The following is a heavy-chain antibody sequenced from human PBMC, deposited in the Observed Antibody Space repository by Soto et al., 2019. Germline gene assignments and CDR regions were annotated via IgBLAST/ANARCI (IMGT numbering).Heavy chain of an antibody. CDR3: ARGIKYGAYSRWFDP. CDR1: GYTFTSYD. CDR2: MNPNGGNT. J-gene: IGHJ5*02. Sequence: QVQLVQSGAEVKKPGASVKVSCKASGYTFTSYDINWVRQATGQGLEYLGWMNPNGGNTAYVQKFQGRVTMTWDTSITTAYMELSSLRSEDTAVYFCARGIKYGAYSRWFDPWGQGTLVTVSS. D-gene: IGHD4-17*01. V-gene: IGHV1-8*01.